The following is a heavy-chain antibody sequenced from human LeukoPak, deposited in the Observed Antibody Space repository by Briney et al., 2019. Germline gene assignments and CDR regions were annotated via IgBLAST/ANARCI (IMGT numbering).Heavy chain of an antibody. CDR1: GYTFTSYA. Sequence: GASVKVSCKASGYTFTSYAMNWVRQAPGQGLEWMGWINTNTGNPTYAQGFTGRFVFSLDTSVSTAYLQISSIKAEDTAVYYCARVRSAAGTRYGMDVWGQGTTVTVSS. D-gene: IGHD6-13*01. CDR2: INTNTGNP. V-gene: IGHV7-4-1*02. CDR3: ARVRSAAGTRYGMDV. J-gene: IGHJ6*02.